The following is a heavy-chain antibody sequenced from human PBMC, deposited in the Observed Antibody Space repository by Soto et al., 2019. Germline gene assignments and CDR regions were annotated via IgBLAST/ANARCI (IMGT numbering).Heavy chain of an antibody. J-gene: IGHJ5*02. CDR1: GGSISSGDYY. V-gene: IGHV4-30-4*01. CDR2: IYYSGST. Sequence: PSETLSLTCTVSGGSISSGDYYWSWIRQPPGKGLEWIGYIYYSGSTYYNPSLKSRVTISVDTSKNQFSLKLSSVTAADTAVYYCARQKACYDFWSGYHEWFDPWGQGTLVTVSS. CDR3: ARQKACYDFWSGYHEWFDP. D-gene: IGHD3-3*01.